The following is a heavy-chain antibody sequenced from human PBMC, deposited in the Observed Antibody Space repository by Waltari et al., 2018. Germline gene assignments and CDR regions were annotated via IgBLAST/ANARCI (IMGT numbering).Heavy chain of an antibody. CDR2: ISWNSGSI. V-gene: IGHV3-9*01. Sequence: EVQLVESGGGLVQPGRSLRLSCAASGFTFDAYAMHWVRQAPGKGLEWVSGISWNSGSIGYADSVKGRFTISRDNAKNSLYLQMNSLRAEDTALYYCAKGNGTMDVWGKGTTVTVSS. D-gene: IGHD1-1*01. CDR1: GFTFDAYA. CDR3: AKGNGTMDV. J-gene: IGHJ6*03.